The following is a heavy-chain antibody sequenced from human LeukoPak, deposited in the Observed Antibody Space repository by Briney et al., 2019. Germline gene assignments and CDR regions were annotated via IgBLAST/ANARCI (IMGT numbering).Heavy chain of an antibody. D-gene: IGHD6-13*01. CDR1: GFTFSSYA. V-gene: IGHV3-30-3*01. Sequence: PGGSLRLSCAASGFTFSSYAMHWVRQAPGKGLEWVAVISYDGSNKYYADSVKGRFTISRDNSKNTLYLQMNSLRAEDTAVYYCAGSSAEAFDIWGQGTMVTVSS. CDR2: ISYDGSNK. CDR3: AGSSAEAFDI. J-gene: IGHJ3*02.